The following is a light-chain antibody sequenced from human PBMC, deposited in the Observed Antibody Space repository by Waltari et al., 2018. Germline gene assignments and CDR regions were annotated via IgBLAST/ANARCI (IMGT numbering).Light chain of an antibody. Sequence: QSALTQPASVSGSPGQSITISCTGTIAEVGTYNYIPWHQHHPGKAPKVIISEVSHRPSGISDRFSGSKSGNTASLTISGLRPEDEADYYCSSYTDKNTLVFGSGTKVNVL. V-gene: IGLV2-14*01. CDR2: EVS. J-gene: IGLJ1*01. CDR1: IAEVGTYNY. CDR3: SSYTDKNTLV.